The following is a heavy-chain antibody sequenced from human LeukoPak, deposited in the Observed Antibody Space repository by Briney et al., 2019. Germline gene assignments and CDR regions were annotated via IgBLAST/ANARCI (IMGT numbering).Heavy chain of an antibody. J-gene: IGHJ4*02. CDR3: ARCGDGLPCDFDY. CDR1: KFTFSDYY. D-gene: IGHD3-10*01. V-gene: IGHV3-11*04. CDR2: ISSISSTM. Sequence: GGSLRLSCAASKFTFSDYYMSWIRQAPGKGLEWVSYISSISSTMYYADSVKGRSTISRDNAKNSLYLQMNSLRAEDTAIYYCARCGDGLPCDFDYWGQGTLVTVSS.